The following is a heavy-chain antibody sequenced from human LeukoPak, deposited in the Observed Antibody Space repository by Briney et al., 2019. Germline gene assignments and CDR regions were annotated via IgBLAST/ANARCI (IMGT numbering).Heavy chain of an antibody. CDR2: IYYSGST. D-gene: IGHD3-10*01. CDR1: GGSISSSSYY. V-gene: IGHV4-39*01. J-gene: IGHJ6*03. Sequence: SETLSLTCTVSGGSISSSSYYWGWIRQPPGKGLEWIGSIYYSGSTYYNPSLKSRVTISVDTSKNQFPLKLSSVTAADTAVYYCARHVGYGRGYYYYYMDVWGKGTTVTVSS. CDR3: ARHVGYGRGYYYYYMDV.